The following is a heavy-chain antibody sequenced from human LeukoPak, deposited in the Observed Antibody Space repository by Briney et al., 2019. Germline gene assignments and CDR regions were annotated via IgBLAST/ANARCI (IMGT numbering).Heavy chain of an antibody. CDR1: GFTFSSYA. V-gene: IGHV3-23*01. CDR2: ISGSGGST. Sequence: GGSLRLSCAAFGFTFSSYAMSWVRQAPGKGLEWVSAISGSGGSTYYADSVKGRFTISRDNSKDTLYLQMNSLRAEDTAVYYCAKDTAMVGGYFDYWGQGTLVTVSS. J-gene: IGHJ4*02. CDR3: AKDTAMVGGYFDY. D-gene: IGHD5-18*01.